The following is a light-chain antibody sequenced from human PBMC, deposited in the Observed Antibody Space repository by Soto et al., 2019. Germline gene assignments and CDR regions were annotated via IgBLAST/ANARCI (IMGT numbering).Light chain of an antibody. CDR2: KAS. J-gene: IGKJ1*01. CDR1: QSISSW. CDR3: QQYNSYPWT. Sequence: DIPMTQSPSTLSSSLGDRVTITFRASQSISSWLAWYQQKPGKAPKLLIYKASSLESGVPSRFSGSGSGTEFTLTISSLQPDDFATYYCQQYNSYPWTFGQGTKVDIK. V-gene: IGKV1-5*03.